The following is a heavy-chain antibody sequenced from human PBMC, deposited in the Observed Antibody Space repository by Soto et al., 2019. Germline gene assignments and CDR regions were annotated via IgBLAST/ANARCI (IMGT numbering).Heavy chain of an antibody. CDR1: GGTFSTYS. D-gene: IGHD2-21*01. CDR2: IIPMLGVR. V-gene: IGHV1-69*02. Sequence: QVQLVQSGAEVKKPGSSVKVSCKDSGGTFSTYSMFWVRQAPGQGLEWMGRIIPMLGVRNYAQRFQARVTITADKSTATVHMELSTLRSEETALYYCTIGSWSGEVFDIWGQGTMVTVSS. J-gene: IGHJ3*02. CDR3: TIGSWSGEVFDI.